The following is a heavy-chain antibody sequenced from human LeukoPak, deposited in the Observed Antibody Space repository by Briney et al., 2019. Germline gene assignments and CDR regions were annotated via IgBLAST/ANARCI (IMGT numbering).Heavy chain of an antibody. Sequence: PGGSLRLSXAASGFTFSSYAMSWVRQAPGKGLEWVSAISGSGGSTYYADSVKGRFTIPRDNSKNTLYLQMNSLRAEDTAVYYCAKDLCSSTSCSYYFDYWGQGTLVTVSS. CDR3: AKDLCSSTSCSYYFDY. V-gene: IGHV3-23*01. D-gene: IGHD2-2*01. J-gene: IGHJ4*02. CDR1: GFTFSSYA. CDR2: ISGSGGST.